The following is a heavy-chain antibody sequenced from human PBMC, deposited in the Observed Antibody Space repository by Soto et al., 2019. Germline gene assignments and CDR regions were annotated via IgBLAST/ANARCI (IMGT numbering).Heavy chain of an antibody. D-gene: IGHD2-2*01. CDR2: ISYNGSSK. Sequence: PGGSLRLSCAASGFTFSSYAMRWVRQAPGKGLEWVSAISYNGSSKYYADSVKGRFTISRDNSKNTLYLQMNSLRAEDTAVYYCARDYTEYCSSTSCYVYYYYYMDVWGKGTTVTVSS. V-gene: IGHV3-23*01. J-gene: IGHJ6*03. CDR1: GFTFSSYA. CDR3: ARDYTEYCSSTSCYVYYYYYMDV.